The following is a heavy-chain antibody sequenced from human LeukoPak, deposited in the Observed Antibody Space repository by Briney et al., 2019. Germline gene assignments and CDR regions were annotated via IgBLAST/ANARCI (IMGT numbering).Heavy chain of an antibody. CDR1: GGSFSGYY. CDR3: ARGGGDYSYFDY. Sequence: SETLSLTCAVYGGSFSGYYWSWIRQPPGKGLEWIGEINHSGSTTYNPSLKSRVTISVDTSKNQFSLKLSSVTAADTAVYYCARGGGDYSYFDYWGQGTLVTVSS. J-gene: IGHJ4*02. CDR2: INHSGST. V-gene: IGHV4-34*01. D-gene: IGHD4-17*01.